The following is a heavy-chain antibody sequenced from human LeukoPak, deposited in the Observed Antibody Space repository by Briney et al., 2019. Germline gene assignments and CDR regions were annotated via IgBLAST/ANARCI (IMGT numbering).Heavy chain of an antibody. CDR3: GRVNSSGSVL. Sequence: SETLSLTCTVSGDSISNYYWSWIRQPPGKVLEWVGYIDYSRSTHYNPSLKSRVTISVDTSKNQVSLKLSSVTAADTAVYYCGRVNSSGSVLWGQGTMVTVSS. CDR1: GDSISNYY. J-gene: IGHJ3*01. D-gene: IGHD6-19*01. V-gene: IGHV4-59*01. CDR2: IDYSRST.